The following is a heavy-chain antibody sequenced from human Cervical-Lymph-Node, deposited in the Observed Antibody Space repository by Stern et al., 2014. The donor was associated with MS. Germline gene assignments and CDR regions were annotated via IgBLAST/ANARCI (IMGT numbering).Heavy chain of an antibody. D-gene: IGHD3-3*01. CDR3: AKSGAIFGVIITPYYHYGMDV. J-gene: IGHJ6*02. CDR1: GFTFSNYG. Sequence: MQLVESGGGVVQPGRSLRLSCAASGFTFSNYGMHWVRKAPGQGLAWEAVLSHDGRIKYYRDSVKGRFTISRDNSKNTLYLQMSSLRAEDTAVYYCAKSGAIFGVIITPYYHYGMDVWGQGTTVIVSS. V-gene: IGHV3-30*18. CDR2: LSHDGRIK.